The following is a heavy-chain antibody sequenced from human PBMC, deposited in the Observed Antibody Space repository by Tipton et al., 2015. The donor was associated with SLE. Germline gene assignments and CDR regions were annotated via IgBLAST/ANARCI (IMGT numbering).Heavy chain of an antibody. V-gene: IGHV3-53*01. CDR2: IYSGGST. J-gene: IGHJ4*02. CDR3: TTELPPEYFDY. CDR1: GFTVSSNY. Sequence: SLRLSCAASGFTVSSNYMSWVRQAPGKGLEWVSVIYSGGSTYYADSVKSRFTISRDNSKNTLYLQMNSLKTEDTAVYYCTTELPPEYFDYWGQGTLVTVSS.